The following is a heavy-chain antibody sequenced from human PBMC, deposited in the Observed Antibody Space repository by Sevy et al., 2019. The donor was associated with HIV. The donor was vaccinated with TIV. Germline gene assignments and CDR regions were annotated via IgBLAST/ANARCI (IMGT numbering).Heavy chain of an antibody. D-gene: IGHD6-19*01. Sequence: GGSLRLSCAASGFTFSSYWMSWVRQAPGKGLEWVANIKQDGSEKYYVDSVKGRFTISRDNAKNSLYLQMNSLRAEDTAVYYCARDSYSSGWEANDYWGQGTLVTVSS. V-gene: IGHV3-7*01. CDR3: ARDSYSSGWEANDY. J-gene: IGHJ4*02. CDR1: GFTFSSYW. CDR2: IKQDGSEK.